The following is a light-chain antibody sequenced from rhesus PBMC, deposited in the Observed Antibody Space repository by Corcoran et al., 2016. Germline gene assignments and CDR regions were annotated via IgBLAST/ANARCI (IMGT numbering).Light chain of an antibody. V-gene: IGKV1-21*01. J-gene: IGKJ1*01. CDR1: QGSSSW. CDR2: KAS. Sequence: DIQMTQSPSSLSASVGDRVTITCRASQGSSSWLAWYQQKPGKAPKLLLYKASSLQSGVPSRCSGTGAGTECTLTISSLHPEDFATYYCQQYNSAPWTFGQGTKVEIK. CDR3: QQYNSAPWT.